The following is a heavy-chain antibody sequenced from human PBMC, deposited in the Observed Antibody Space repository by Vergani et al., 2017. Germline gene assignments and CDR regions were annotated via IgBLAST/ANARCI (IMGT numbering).Heavy chain of an antibody. D-gene: IGHD2-15*01. CDR2: ISHSGST. Sequence: QVQLQESGPGLVKPPGTLSLTCAVSGDSFRSNKWWTWVRQSPGKTLEWIGEISHSGSTNYNPSLKGRVTLSLDTSKNQCSLRLSSVTAADTAVYSCARDPKSFCCGGSCFSVWGAFDIWGRGTTVTVSS. CDR1: GDSFRSNKW. V-gene: IGHV4-4*01. J-gene: IGHJ3*02. CDR3: ARDPKSFCCGGSCFSVWGAFDI.